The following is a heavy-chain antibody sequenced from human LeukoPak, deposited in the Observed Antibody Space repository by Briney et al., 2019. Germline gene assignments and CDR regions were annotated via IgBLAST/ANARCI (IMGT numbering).Heavy chain of an antibody. CDR1: GFTFSTYG. CDR2: IWFDGSHK. D-gene: IGHD5-18*01. V-gene: IGHV3-33*01. Sequence: PGRPLRLSCEASGFTFSTYGMHWVRQAPGKGVEWVEIIWFDGSHKFYADSVKGRFTVSRDSSKNTLYLQMNSLRAEDTAVYYCAREWTIGGIQLWFGEIDYWGQGTLVTVSS. CDR3: AREWTIGGIQLWFGEIDY. J-gene: IGHJ4*02.